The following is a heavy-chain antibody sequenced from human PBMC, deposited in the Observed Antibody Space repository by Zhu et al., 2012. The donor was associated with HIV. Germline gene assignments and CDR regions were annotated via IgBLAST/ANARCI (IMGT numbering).Heavy chain of an antibody. CDR3: AKADILTAYSITRHYFDY. J-gene: IGHJ4*02. CDR1: GFTFSSYA. CDR2: ISGSGGTT. V-gene: IGHV3-23*01. Sequence: EVRLLESGGGLVQPGGSLRLSCAASGFTFSSYAMNWVRQAPGKGLEWVSVISGSGGTTYYADSVKGRFTISRDNSKSTLYLQMNSLRVEDTAVYYCAKADILTAYSITRHYFDYWGQGTLVTVSS. D-gene: IGHD3-9*01.